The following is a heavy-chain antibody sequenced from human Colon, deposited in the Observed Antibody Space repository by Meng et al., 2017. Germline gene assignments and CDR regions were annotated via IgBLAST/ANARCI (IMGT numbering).Heavy chain of an antibody. Sequence: QVQLVQSGAAVEKPGAPGKVSCKASGYPFTSYSMHWVRQAPGQRLEWMGWINVGNGYTRYSQKFQGRITITRDTSANTAYMELSSLRPEDTAVYYCAKSGIQLWLDYWGQGTLVTVSS. J-gene: IGHJ4*02. V-gene: IGHV1-3*01. CDR3: AKSGIQLWLDY. D-gene: IGHD5-18*01. CDR1: GYPFTSYS. CDR2: INVGNGYT.